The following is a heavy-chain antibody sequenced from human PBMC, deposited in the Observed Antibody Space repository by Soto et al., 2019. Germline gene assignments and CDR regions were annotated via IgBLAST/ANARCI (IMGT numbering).Heavy chain of an antibody. Sequence: ASVKVSCKASGYTFTSYYMHWVRQAPGQGLEWMGIINPSGGSTSYAQKFQGRVTMTRDTSTSTVYMELSSLRSEDTAVYYCATKGRWYVGYYYYGMDVWGQGTTVTVSS. J-gene: IGHJ6*02. V-gene: IGHV1-46*01. CDR3: ATKGRWYVGYYYYGMDV. CDR1: GYTFTSYY. CDR2: INPSGGST. D-gene: IGHD6-13*01.